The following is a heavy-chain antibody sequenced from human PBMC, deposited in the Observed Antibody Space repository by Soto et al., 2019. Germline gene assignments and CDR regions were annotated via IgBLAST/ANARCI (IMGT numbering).Heavy chain of an antibody. J-gene: IGHJ4*02. D-gene: IGHD2-2*01. CDR3: AKVDHYCSSTSCYPSPFDY. V-gene: IGHV3-23*01. Sequence: GSLRLSCAASGFTFSSYAMSWVRQAPGKGLEWVSAISGSGGSTYYADSVKGRFTISRDNSKNTLYLQMNSLRAEDTAVYYCAKVDHYCSSTSCYPSPFDYWGQGTLVTVSS. CDR2: ISGSGGST. CDR1: GFTFSSYA.